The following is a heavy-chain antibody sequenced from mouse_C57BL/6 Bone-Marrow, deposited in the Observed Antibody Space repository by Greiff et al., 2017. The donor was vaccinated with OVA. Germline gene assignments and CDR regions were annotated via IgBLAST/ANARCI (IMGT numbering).Heavy chain of an antibody. V-gene: IGHV1-55*01. CDR1: GYTFTSYW. Sequence: QVQLKQSGAELVKPGASVKMSCKASGYTFTSYWITWVKQRPGQGLEWIGDIYPGSGSTNYNEKFKSKATLTVDTSSSTAYMQLSSLTSEDSAVYYCARRGPYAMDYWGQGTSVTVSS. CDR3: ARRGPYAMDY. J-gene: IGHJ4*01. CDR2: IYPGSGST.